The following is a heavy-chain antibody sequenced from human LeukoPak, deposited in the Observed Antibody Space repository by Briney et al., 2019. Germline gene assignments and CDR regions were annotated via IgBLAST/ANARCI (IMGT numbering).Heavy chain of an antibody. V-gene: IGHV3-7*03. D-gene: IGHD1-26*01. J-gene: IGHJ4*02. Sequence: SGGSLRLSCAASGFTFSSYWMTWVRQAPGKGLEWVANIKQDGSEKYYVDSVTGRLTISRDNAKNSLYLQMNSLRAEDAAIYYCARAIRSGTFVDCWGQGTLVTVSS. CDR2: IKQDGSEK. CDR3: ARAIRSGTFVDC. CDR1: GFTFSSYW.